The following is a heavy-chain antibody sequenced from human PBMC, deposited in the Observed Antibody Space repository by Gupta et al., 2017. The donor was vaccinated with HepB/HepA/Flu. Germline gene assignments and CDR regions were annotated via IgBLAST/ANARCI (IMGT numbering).Heavy chain of an antibody. Sequence: QVQLVQSGAEVKKPGSSVKVSCKASGGTFSSYAISWVRQAPGQGLEWMGGIIPIFGTANYAQKFQGRVTITADKSTSTAYMELSSLRSEDTAVYYCARGSGDGYTDYYYYYMDVWGKGTTVTGSS. CDR1: GGTFSSYA. CDR2: IIPIFGTA. J-gene: IGHJ6*03. D-gene: IGHD5-24*01. V-gene: IGHV1-69*06. CDR3: ARGSGDGYTDYYYYYMDV.